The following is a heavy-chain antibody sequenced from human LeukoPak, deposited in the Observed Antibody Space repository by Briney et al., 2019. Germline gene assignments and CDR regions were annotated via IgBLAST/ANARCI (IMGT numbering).Heavy chain of an antibody. V-gene: IGHV3-23*01. J-gene: IGHJ4*02. CDR3: AKDVYGDYGGLDY. CDR1: GWRFSNYA. Sequence: GGALRVSCAASGWRFSNYAMRWLRQAPGRGLAGVSSIRGSDCCTHYADTVEGGFAISRDNSKNTMYLQMHSLRAEDTAVYYCAKDVYGDYGGLDYWGQGTLVTVSS. D-gene: IGHD4-17*01. CDR2: IRGSDCCT.